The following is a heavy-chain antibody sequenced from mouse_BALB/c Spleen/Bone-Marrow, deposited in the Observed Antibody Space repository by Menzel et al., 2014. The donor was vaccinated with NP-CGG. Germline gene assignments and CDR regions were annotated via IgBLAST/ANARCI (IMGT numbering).Heavy chain of an antibody. D-gene: IGHD1-1*01. CDR2: IDPANGNT. J-gene: IGHJ2*01. Sequence: EVQLQQSGAELVKPGASVKLSCTASGFNIKDTYMHWVKQRPEQGLEWIGRIDPANGNTKYDPKFQGKATITADTSSNXAYLQLSSLTSEDTAVYYCARYYYGYYFDYRGQGTTLTVSS. CDR3: ARYYYGYYFDY. CDR1: GFNIKDTY. V-gene: IGHV14-3*02.